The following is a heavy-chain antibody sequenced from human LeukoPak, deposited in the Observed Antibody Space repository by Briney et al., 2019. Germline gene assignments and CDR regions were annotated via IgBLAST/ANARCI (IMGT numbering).Heavy chain of an antibody. J-gene: IGHJ4*02. Sequence: GGSLRLSCAASGFTFSNYKMNWVRQAPGKGLEWVSSINSNSSYTNYADSVKGRFTISRDNAKNSLYLQMNSLRVEDTAVYYCARDMRLYGSSGHFDYWGQGTLVTVSS. D-gene: IGHD6-13*01. V-gene: IGHV3-21*01. CDR1: GFTFSNYK. CDR3: ARDMRLYGSSGHFDY. CDR2: INSNSSYT.